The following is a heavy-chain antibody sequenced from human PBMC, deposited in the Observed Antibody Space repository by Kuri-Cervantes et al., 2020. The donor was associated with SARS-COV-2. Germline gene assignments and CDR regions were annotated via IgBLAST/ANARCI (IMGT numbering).Heavy chain of an antibody. D-gene: IGHD3-3*01. Sequence: ESLKISCTASGGSISSYYWSWLRQPPGKGLEWIGYVYYSGSTNYNPSLKSRVTITVDTSKNQFSLQLSPVTAADTAVYYCARALRGDVWSDAGPHYYGMDVWGQGTTVTVSS. CDR3: ARALRGDVWSDAGPHYYGMDV. CDR1: GGSISSYY. CDR2: VYYSGST. J-gene: IGHJ6*02. V-gene: IGHV4-59*01.